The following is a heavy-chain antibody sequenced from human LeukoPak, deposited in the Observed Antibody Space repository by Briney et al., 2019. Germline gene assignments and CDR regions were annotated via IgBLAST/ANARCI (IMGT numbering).Heavy chain of an antibody. J-gene: IGHJ4*02. CDR3: ARQVTVTTFDY. V-gene: IGHV4-38-2*01. CDR2: IYHSGST. D-gene: IGHD4-17*01. CDR1: GYSISSGYY. Sequence: PSETLSLTCAVSGYSISSGYYWGWIRQPPGKGLEWIGSIYHSGSTYDNPSLKSRVTISVDTSKNQFSLKLSSVTAADTAVYYCARQVTVTTFDYWGQGTLVTVSS.